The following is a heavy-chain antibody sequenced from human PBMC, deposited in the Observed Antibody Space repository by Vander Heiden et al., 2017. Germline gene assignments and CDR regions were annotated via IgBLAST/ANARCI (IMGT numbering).Heavy chain of an antibody. V-gene: IGHV3-11*01. Sequence: QVQFVDSRGGLAEPGGSLRLSCLSSGFTFSDYYMSWIRQAPGKGLEWVSYISSSGSTIYYAVSVKGRVTISRDNDKNSLYLQMNSLRAEDTAVYYCARDFYGPYYYYGMDVWGQGTTVTVSS. D-gene: IGHD4-17*01. CDR2: ISSSGSTI. CDR1: GFTFSDYY. J-gene: IGHJ6*02. CDR3: ARDFYGPYYYYGMDV.